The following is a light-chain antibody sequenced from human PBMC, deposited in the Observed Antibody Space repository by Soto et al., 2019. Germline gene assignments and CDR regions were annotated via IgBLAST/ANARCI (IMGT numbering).Light chain of an antibody. CDR3: QQCNNWPRT. V-gene: IGKV3-15*01. J-gene: IGKJ1*01. CDR1: QSVSNY. CDR2: GAS. Sequence: THSPATLSLSPLERATLSFRASQSVSNYLAWYQQKPGQAPRLLIYGASSRATGIPARFSGSGSGTEFALTISSLESEDYAVYYCQQCNNWPRTFGQGTKVDIK.